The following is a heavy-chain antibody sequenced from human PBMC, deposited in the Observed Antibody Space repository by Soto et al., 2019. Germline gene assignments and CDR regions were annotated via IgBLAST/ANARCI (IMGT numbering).Heavy chain of an antibody. D-gene: IGHD3-10*01. CDR3: ARGPILWFGEFSLNYGMDV. CDR1: GDSVSSNSAA. V-gene: IGHV6-1*01. CDR2: TYYRSKWYN. J-gene: IGHJ6*02. Sequence: SPTLSLTCAISGDSVSSNSAAWNWIRQSPSRGLEWLGRTYYRSKWYNDYAVSVKSRITINPDTSKNQFSLQLNSVTPEDTAVYYCARGPILWFGEFSLNYGMDVWGQGTTVTVSS.